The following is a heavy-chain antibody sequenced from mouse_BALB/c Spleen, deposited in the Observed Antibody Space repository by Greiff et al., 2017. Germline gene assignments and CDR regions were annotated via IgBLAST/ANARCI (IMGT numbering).Heavy chain of an antibody. J-gene: IGHJ2*01. V-gene: IGHV1-67*01. Sequence: QVQLKQSGPELVRPGVSVKISCKGSSYTFTDYAMHWVKQSHAKSLEWIGVISTYYGNTNYNQKFKGKATMTVDKSSSTAYMELARLTSEDSAIYYCARWYGNYDYWGQGTTLTVSS. CDR1: SYTFTDYA. CDR2: ISTYYGNT. CDR3: ARWYGNYDY. D-gene: IGHD2-10*02.